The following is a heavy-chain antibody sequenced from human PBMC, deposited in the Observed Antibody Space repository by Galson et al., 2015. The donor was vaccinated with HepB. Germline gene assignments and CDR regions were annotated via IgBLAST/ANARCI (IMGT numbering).Heavy chain of an antibody. D-gene: IGHD2-15*01. CDR2: ISGTGSTV. CDR1: GFSFSDYYSDYY. V-gene: IGHV3-11*01. J-gene: IGHJ6*03. CDR3: ARVLRYSFYMDV. Sequence: SLRLSCAASGFSFSDYYSDYYMSWIRQAPGKGLEWVSYISGTGSTVSYADSVKGRFTTSRDNAKDLLYLQMSSLRAEDTAVYYCARVLRYSFYMDVWGKGTAVTVSS.